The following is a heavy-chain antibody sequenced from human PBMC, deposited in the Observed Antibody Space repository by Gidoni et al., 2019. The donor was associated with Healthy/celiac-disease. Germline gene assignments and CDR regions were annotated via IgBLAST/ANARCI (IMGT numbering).Heavy chain of an antibody. V-gene: IGHV2-70*15. CDR2: IDWDDDK. D-gene: IGHD2-15*01. CDR1: GFSLSTSGMC. J-gene: IGHJ4*02. CDR3: ARLSGGSCYSVVDY. Sequence: QVTLRESGPALVKPTQTLTLICTFSGFSLSTSGMCVSWIRQPPGKALEWLARIDWDDDKYYSTSLKTRLTISKDTSKNQVVLTMTNMDPVDTATYYCARLSGGSCYSVVDYWGQGTLVTVSS.